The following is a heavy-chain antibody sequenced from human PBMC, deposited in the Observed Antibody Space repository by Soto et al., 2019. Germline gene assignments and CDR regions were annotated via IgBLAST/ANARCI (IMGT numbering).Heavy chain of an antibody. V-gene: IGHV3-30*18. J-gene: IGHJ4*02. D-gene: IGHD6-19*01. CDR1: GFTFSSYG. CDR2: ISYDGSNK. CDR3: AKDRGWCYISGCGSFDY. Sequence: QVQLVESGGGVVQPGRSLRLSCAASGFTFSSYGMHWVRQAPGKGLEWVAVISYDGSNKYYADSVKGRFTISRDNSKNSLYLQMNSLRAEDTAVYYCAKDRGWCYISGCGSFDYWGQGTLVTVSS.